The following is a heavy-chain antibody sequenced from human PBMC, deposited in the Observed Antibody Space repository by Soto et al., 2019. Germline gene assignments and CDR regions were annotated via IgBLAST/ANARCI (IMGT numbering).Heavy chain of an antibody. V-gene: IGHV3-48*02. CDR2: ISSSSSTI. D-gene: IGHD4-4*01. CDR1: GFTFSSYS. Sequence: EVQLVESGGGLVQPGGSLRLSCAASGFTFSSYSMNWVRQAPGKGLEWVSYISSSSSTIYYADSVKGRFTISRDNAKNSLYLQMNSLRDEDTAVYYCARIESTVTGPYGMDVWRQGPTVTVSS. CDR3: ARIESTVTGPYGMDV. J-gene: IGHJ6*02.